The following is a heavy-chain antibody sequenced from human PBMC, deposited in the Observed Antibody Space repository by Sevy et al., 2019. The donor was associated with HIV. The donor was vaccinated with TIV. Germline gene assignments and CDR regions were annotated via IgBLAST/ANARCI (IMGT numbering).Heavy chain of an antibody. CDR2: ISAYNGNT. D-gene: IGHD3-22*01. Sequence: ASAKVSCKASGYTFTSYGISWVRQAPGQGLEWMGWISAYNGNTNYAQKLQGRVTMTTDTSTSTAYMELRSLRSDDTAVYYCARGPRGLYYYDSSGYRNWFDPWGQGTLVTVSS. CDR1: GYTFTSYG. CDR3: ARGPRGLYYYDSSGYRNWFDP. J-gene: IGHJ5*02. V-gene: IGHV1-18*01.